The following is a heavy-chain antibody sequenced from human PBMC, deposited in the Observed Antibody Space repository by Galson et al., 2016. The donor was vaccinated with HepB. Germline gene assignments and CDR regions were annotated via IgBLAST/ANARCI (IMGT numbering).Heavy chain of an antibody. Sequence: TLSLTCTVSAGSISSGGYYWTWIRQLPGEGLQWIGYIDNRGNTHYSPSLKSRVTISRDTSKNQFSLKLSSLTAADTAVYYCASDWDYYGSGSYYGNTFDIWGQGTMFTVSS. V-gene: IGHV4-31*03. J-gene: IGHJ3*02. D-gene: IGHD3-10*01. CDR2: IDNRGNT. CDR1: AGSISSGGYY. CDR3: ASDWDYYGSGSYYGNTFDI.